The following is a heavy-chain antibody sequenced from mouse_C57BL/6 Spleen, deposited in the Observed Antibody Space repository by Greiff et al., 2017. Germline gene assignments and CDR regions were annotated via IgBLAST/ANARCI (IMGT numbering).Heavy chain of an antibody. CDR3: ARDDSSGYGFAY. D-gene: IGHD3-2*02. CDR1: GFTFSSYA. J-gene: IGHJ3*01. CDR2: ISDGGSYT. Sequence: EVMLVESGGGLVKPGGSLKLSCAASGFTFSSYAMSWVRQTPEKRLEWVATISDGGSYTYYPDNVKGRFTISRDNAKNNLYLQMSHLKSEDTAMYYCARDDSSGYGFAYWGQGTLVTGSA. V-gene: IGHV5-4*01.